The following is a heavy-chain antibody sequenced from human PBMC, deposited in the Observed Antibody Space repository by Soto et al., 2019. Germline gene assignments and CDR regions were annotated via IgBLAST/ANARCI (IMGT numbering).Heavy chain of an antibody. J-gene: IGHJ4*02. CDR2: ISYDGSNK. CDR3: ARDLLSRTARGGAMLT. CDR1: GFTFSSYS. V-gene: IGHV3-30-3*01. Sequence: GGSLRLSCAASGFTFSSYSMHWVRQAPGKGLEWVAVISYDGSNKYYADSVKGRFTISRDNSKNTLYLQMNSLRAEDTAVYYCARDLLSRTARGGAMLTWGQGTLVTVS. D-gene: IGHD3-16*01.